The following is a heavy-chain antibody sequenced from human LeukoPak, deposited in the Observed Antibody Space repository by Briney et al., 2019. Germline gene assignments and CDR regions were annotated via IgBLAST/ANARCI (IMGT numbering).Heavy chain of an antibody. J-gene: IGHJ4*02. Sequence: SETLSLTCTVSGGSIRSYSWSWIPQPAGEGLECIGRVYTSGRTNYNPSLKSRVTMSVDTSKNQFSLKLTSVTAADTAVYYCARDLVDGYSWGPFDYWGQGTLVTVSS. V-gene: IGHV4-4*07. CDR3: ARDLVDGYSWGPFDY. CDR1: GGSIRSYS. CDR2: VYTSGRT. D-gene: IGHD5-24*01.